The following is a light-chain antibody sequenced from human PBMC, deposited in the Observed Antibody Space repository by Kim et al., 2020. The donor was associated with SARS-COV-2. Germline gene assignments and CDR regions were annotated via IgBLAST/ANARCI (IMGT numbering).Light chain of an antibody. V-gene: IGLV6-57*04. CDR3: QSYDSSNWV. J-gene: IGLJ3*02. Sequence: LTQPHSVSESPGKTVTISCTRSSGSIASNYVQGYQQRPGSAPTTVIYEDNQRPSGVPDRFSGSIDSSSNSASLTISGLKTEDEADYYCQSYDSSNWVFGGGTQLTVL. CDR1: SGSIASNY. CDR2: EDN.